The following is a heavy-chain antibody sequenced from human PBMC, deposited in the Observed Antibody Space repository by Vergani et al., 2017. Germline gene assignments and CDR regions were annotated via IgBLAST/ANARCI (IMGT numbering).Heavy chain of an antibody. V-gene: IGHV1-46*01. CDR2: INPSGGST. D-gene: IGHD3-22*01. CDR1: GYTFTSYY. CDR3: ARVFGDDSSGYLDY. Sequence: QVQLVQSGAEVKKPGASVKVSCKASGYTFTSYYMHWVRQAPGQGLEWMGIINPSGGSTSYAQKFQGRVTITADKSTSTAYMELSSLRSEDTAVYYCARVFGDDSSGYLDYWGQGTLVTVSS. J-gene: IGHJ4*02.